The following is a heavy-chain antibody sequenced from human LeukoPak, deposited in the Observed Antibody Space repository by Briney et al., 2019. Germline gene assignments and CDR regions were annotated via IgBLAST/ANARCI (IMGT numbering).Heavy chain of an antibody. CDR2: IYYSGST. J-gene: IGHJ4*02. V-gene: IGHV4-59*11. CDR1: GGSISSHY. CDR3: ARGQRYCSSTSCDYYFDY. Sequence: PSETLSLTCTVSGGSISSHYWSWIRQPPGKGLEWIGYIYYSGSTNYNPSLKSRVTISVDTSKNQFSLKLSSVTAADTVVYYCARGQRYCSSTSCDYYFDYWGQGTLVTVSS. D-gene: IGHD2-2*01.